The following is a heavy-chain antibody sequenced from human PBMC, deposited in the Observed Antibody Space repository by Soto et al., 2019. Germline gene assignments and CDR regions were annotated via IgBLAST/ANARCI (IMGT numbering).Heavy chain of an antibody. CDR3: ATPQQAPDYGGNSGGFDY. CDR1: GGTFSSYA. D-gene: IGHD4-17*01. V-gene: IGHV1-69*13. Sequence: YSVKVSCKASGGTFSSYAISWVRQAPGQGLEWMGGIIPIFGTANYAQKFQGRVTITADESTSAAYMELSSLRSEDTAVYYCATPQQAPDYGGNSGGFDYWGQGTLVTVYS. CDR2: IIPIFGTA. J-gene: IGHJ4*02.